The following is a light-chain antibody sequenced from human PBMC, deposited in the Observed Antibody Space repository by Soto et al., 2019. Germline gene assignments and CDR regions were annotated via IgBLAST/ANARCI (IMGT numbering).Light chain of an antibody. CDR2: GVS. V-gene: IGKV3D-15*01. CDR3: HQYSEWPHT. Sequence: EIVMTQSPATLSVSPGERATLSCRASQSFTSNLAWYQQKPGQAPRLLIHGVSVRATGIPARFSGSGSGTEFSLTISSLQSEDFAVYYCHQYSEWPHTFGQGTTLEIK. J-gene: IGKJ2*01. CDR1: QSFTSN.